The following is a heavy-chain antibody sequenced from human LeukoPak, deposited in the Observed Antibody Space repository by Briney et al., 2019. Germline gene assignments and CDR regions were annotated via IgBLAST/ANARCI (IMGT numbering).Heavy chain of an antibody. J-gene: IGHJ6*04. Sequence: ASVKVSCKASGGTFSSYAISWVRQAPGQGLEWMGGIIPIFGTANYAQKFQGRVTITADKSTSTAYMELSSPRSEDTAVYYCARDPLYCSSTSCQYYYYYGMDVWGKGTTVTVSS. CDR1: GGTFSSYA. CDR3: ARDPLYCSSTSCQYYYYYGMDV. CDR2: IIPIFGTA. V-gene: IGHV1-69*06. D-gene: IGHD2-2*01.